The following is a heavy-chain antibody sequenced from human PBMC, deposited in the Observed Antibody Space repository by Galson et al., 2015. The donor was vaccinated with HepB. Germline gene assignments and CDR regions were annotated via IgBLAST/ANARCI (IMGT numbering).Heavy chain of an antibody. V-gene: IGHV1-2*02. CDR2: INPNNGGT. D-gene: IGHD2-15*01. CDR1: GYTFTGYY. Sequence: SVKVSCKASGYTFTGYYMHWVRQAPGQGLEWMGWINPNNGGTNYAQTFQGRVTMTRDTSISTAYMELSRLRSDDTAVYYCAREGGYCSGGSCYGWFDPWGQGTLVTVSS. J-gene: IGHJ5*02. CDR3: AREGGYCSGGSCYGWFDP.